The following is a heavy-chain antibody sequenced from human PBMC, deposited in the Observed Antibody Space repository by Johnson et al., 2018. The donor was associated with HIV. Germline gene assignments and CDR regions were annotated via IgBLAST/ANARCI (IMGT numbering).Heavy chain of an antibody. CDR2: ISWDGGST. CDR1: GFTFDDYA. J-gene: IGHJ3*02. V-gene: IGHV3-43D*03. CDR3: AKVFKVRVAGAFDI. Sequence: EVQLVESGGGLVQPGRSLRLSCAASGFTFDDYAMHWVRQAPGKGLEWVSLISWDGGSTYYADSVKGRFTISRDNSKNSLYLQVNSLRADDTALYYCAKVFKVRVAGAFDIWGQGTMVTVSS. D-gene: IGHD6-19*01.